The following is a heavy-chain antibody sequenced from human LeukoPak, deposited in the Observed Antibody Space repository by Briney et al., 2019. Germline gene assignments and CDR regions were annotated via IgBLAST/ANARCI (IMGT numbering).Heavy chain of an antibody. CDR3: AGEISNWFDP. CDR1: GFTFSDSA. Sequence: GGSLRLSCVASGFTFSDSAMNWVRQARGKELEWVSSISSSSSYIYYSDSVKGRFTISRDNAKNSLYLQMSGLRVEDTVVYYCAGEISNWFDPWGQGTLVTVSS. D-gene: IGHD3-16*01. V-gene: IGHV3-21*01. J-gene: IGHJ5*02. CDR2: ISSSSSYI.